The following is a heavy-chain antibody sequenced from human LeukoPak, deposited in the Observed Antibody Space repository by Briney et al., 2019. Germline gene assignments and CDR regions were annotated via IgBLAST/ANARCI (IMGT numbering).Heavy chain of an antibody. CDR2: INQGGSEK. V-gene: IGHV3-7*01. CDR1: GFTFSSSW. CDR3: ARELVVGLAEYFQH. Sequence: GGSLRLSCAASGFTFSSSWMSWVRQAPGKGLEWVANINQGGSEKYYVGSVKGRFTISRDNAKNSLYLQMSSLRAEDTAVYYCARELVVGLAEYFQHWGQGTLVTVSS. J-gene: IGHJ1*01. D-gene: IGHD6-6*01.